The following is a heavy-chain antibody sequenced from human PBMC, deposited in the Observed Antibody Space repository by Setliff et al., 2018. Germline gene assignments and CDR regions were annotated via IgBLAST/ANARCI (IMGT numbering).Heavy chain of an antibody. D-gene: IGHD2-2*01. Sequence: PSETLSLTCTVSGGSISSYYWSWIRQPPGKGLEWIGYIYTSGTTKYNPSLKSRVTISIDTSTNQLSLELRSVTAADTAVYYCAREPTRTGGFYYLDVWGEGTTVTVSS. J-gene: IGHJ6*03. CDR3: AREPTRTGGFYYLDV. V-gene: IGHV4-4*08. CDR2: IYTSGTT. CDR1: GGSISSYY.